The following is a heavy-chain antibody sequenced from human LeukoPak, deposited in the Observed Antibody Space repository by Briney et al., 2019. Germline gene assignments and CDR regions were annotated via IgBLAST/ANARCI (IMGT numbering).Heavy chain of an antibody. D-gene: IGHD6-6*01. CDR3: ARGKLVYSSSSHPGY. CDR2: INPNSGGT. Sequence: ASVKVSCKASGYTFTSYDINWVRQATGQGLEWMGWINPNSGGTNYAQKFQGRVTMTRDTSISTAYMELSRLRSDDTAVYYCARGKLVYSSSSHPGYWGQGTLVTVSS. CDR1: GYTFTSYD. J-gene: IGHJ4*02. V-gene: IGHV1-2*02.